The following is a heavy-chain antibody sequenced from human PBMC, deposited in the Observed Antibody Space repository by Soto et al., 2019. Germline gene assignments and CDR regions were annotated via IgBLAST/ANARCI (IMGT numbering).Heavy chain of an antibody. D-gene: IGHD3-3*01. CDR3: ASEHKSYYDFWSGSLNWFDP. J-gene: IGHJ5*02. CDR1: GGSISSGDYY. Sequence: QVQLQESGPGLVKPSQTLSLTCTVSGGSISSGDYYWSWIRQPPGKGLEWIGSIYYSGSTYYNPSLKSRVTISVDTSKNQFALKLSSVTAADTAVYYCASEHKSYYDFWSGSLNWFDPWGQGTLVTVSS. V-gene: IGHV4-30-4*01. CDR2: IYYSGST.